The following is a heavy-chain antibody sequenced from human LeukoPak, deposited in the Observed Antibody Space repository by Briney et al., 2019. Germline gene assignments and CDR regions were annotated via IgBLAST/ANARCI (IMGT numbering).Heavy chain of an antibody. J-gene: IGHJ6*03. V-gene: IGHV4-34*01. Sequence: GSLRLSCAASGFTFSSYGMHWVRQSPGKGLEWIGEINHSGSTHYNPSLKSRVTISVDTSKNQFSLKLSSVTAADTAVYYCARTGPGYYYYYYMDVWGKGTTVTVSS. CDR1: GFTFSSYG. CDR2: INHSGST. CDR3: ARTGPGYYYYYYMDV. D-gene: IGHD2-8*02.